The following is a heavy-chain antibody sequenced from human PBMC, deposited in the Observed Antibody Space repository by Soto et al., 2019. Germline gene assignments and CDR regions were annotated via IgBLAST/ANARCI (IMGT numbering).Heavy chain of an antibody. J-gene: IGHJ4*02. V-gene: IGHV4-30-4*01. CDR1: GGSISSGDYY. CDR3: ARAGSGHDGSAAGFDY. D-gene: IGHD5-12*01. CDR2: IYYSGST. Sequence: QVQLQESGPGLVKPSQTLSLTCTVSGGSISSGDYYWSWIRQPPGKGLEWIGYIYYSGSTYYNPSLKSRVTISVDTSKNQFSLKLSSVTAADTAVYYCARAGSGHDGSAAGFDYWGQGTLVTVSS.